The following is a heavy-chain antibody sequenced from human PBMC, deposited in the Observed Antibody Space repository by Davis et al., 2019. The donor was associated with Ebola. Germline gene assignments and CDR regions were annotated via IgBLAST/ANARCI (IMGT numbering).Heavy chain of an antibody. CDR3: ARQPKYYGAGRNEYYNYVMDV. CDR2: IYYSGST. Sequence: PSETLSLTCAVSGGSIRNNYWSWFRQPPGKGLEWIGYIYYSGSTYYNPSLKSRVTISVDTSKNQFSLKLSSVTAADTAVYYCARQPKYYGAGRNEYYNYVMDVWGQGTTVTVSS. CDR1: GGSIRNNY. J-gene: IGHJ6*02. V-gene: IGHV4-59*08. D-gene: IGHD3-10*01.